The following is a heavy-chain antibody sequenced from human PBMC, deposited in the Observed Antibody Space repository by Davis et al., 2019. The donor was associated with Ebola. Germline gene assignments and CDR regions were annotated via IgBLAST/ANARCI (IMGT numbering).Heavy chain of an antibody. CDR2: IKQDGSEK. D-gene: IGHD6-6*01. CDR1: GFTFRRYW. CDR3: ARGTLYSSSSCGS. J-gene: IGHJ4*02. Sequence: ESLKISCAASGFTFRRYWMSWVRQAPGKGLEWVANIKQDGSEKYYVDSVRGRFNISRDNSKNSLYLQMNSLRAEDTAVYYCARGTLYSSSSCGSWGQGTLVTVSS. V-gene: IGHV3-7*01.